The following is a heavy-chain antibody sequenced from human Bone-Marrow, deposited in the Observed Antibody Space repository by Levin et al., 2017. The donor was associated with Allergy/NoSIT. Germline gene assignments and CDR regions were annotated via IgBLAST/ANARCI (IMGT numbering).Heavy chain of an antibody. CDR3: ARVTVAAPMLY. V-gene: IGHV3-7*04. J-gene: IGHJ4*02. CDR1: GFSFSSYW. Sequence: PGESLKISCAASGFSFSSYWMTWVRQAPGKGLEWVAHVRQDGSDKYYVDSVRGRFTLSRDNARSSLYLQMNSLRVEDTAVYYCARVTVAAPMLYWGQGALVTVSS. CDR2: VRQDGSDK. D-gene: IGHD6-6*01.